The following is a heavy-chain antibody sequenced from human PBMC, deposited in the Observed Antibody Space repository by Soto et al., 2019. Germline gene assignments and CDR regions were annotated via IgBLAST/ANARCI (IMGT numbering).Heavy chain of an antibody. CDR1: GFTFNDYY. V-gene: IGHV3-11*01. CDR2: ISSSGSTT. Sequence: GGSLRLSCAASGFTFNDYYMSWIRQAPGKGLEWVSYISSSGSTTYYSDSVKGRFTISRDNAKKSLYLQMNSLRAEDTAVYYCATPKDCYGGRCYSGFDYWGQGTLVTVSS. CDR3: ATPKDCYGGRCYSGFDY. D-gene: IGHD2-15*01. J-gene: IGHJ4*02.